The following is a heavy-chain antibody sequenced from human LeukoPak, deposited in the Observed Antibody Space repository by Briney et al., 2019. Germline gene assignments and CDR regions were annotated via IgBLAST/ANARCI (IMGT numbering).Heavy chain of an antibody. CDR3: AREGYDSSGYYKTDY. J-gene: IGHJ4*02. CDR1: GFTFSSYW. Sequence: GGSLRLSCAASGFTFSSYWVHWVRQAPGKGLVWVSRINSDGSSTSYADSVKGRFTISRDNAKNTLYLQMNSLRAEDTAVYYCAREGYDSSGYYKTDYWGQGTLVTVSS. V-gene: IGHV3-74*01. CDR2: INSDGSST. D-gene: IGHD3-22*01.